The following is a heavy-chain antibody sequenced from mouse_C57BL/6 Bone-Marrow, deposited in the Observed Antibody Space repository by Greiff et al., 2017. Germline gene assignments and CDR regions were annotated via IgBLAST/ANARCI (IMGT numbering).Heavy chain of an antibody. V-gene: IGHV1-82*01. Sequence: QVQLKESGPELVKPGASVKISCKASGYAFSSSWMNWVKQRPGKGLEWIGRIYPGDGDNNYNGKFTGKATMTAYKSSSTAYMQLSSLTSEDSAVYFCARVLITTVVATDYWGQGTTLTVSS. J-gene: IGHJ2*01. CDR2: IYPGDGDN. CDR3: ARVLITTVVATDY. CDR1: GYAFSSSW. D-gene: IGHD1-1*01.